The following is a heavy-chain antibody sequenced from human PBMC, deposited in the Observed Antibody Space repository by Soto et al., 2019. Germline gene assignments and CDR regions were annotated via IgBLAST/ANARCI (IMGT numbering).Heavy chain of an antibody. CDR2: ISSSSSTI. CDR3: TREKSGTTDY. J-gene: IGHJ4*02. Sequence: EVQLVESGGGLVQPGGSLRLSCAGSGFTFSSYSMNWVRQAPGKGLEWVSYISSSSSTIYYADSVKGRFTISRDNAKNSLYLQMISLRAEDTAVYYCTREKSGTTDYWGQGTLVTVSS. V-gene: IGHV3-48*01. CDR1: GFTFSSYS. D-gene: IGHD1-1*01.